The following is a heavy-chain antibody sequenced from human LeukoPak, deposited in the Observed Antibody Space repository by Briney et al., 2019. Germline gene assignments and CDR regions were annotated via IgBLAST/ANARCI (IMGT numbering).Heavy chain of an antibody. Sequence: ASVKVSCKASGYTFTGYYMHWVRQAPGQGLEWMGWINPNSGGTNYAQKFQGRVTMTRDTSISTAYMELSRLRTDDTAVYYCARDRSYYGSGSQDYWGQGTLVTVSS. J-gene: IGHJ4*02. CDR3: ARDRSYYGSGSQDY. CDR2: INPNSGGT. V-gene: IGHV1-2*02. CDR1: GYTFTGYY. D-gene: IGHD3-10*01.